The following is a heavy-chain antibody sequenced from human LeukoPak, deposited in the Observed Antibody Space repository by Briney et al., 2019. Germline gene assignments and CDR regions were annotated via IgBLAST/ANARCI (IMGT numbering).Heavy chain of an antibody. CDR2: INHSGST. V-gene: IGHV4-34*01. J-gene: IGHJ4*02. D-gene: IGHD5-24*01. CDR1: GGSFSGYY. CDR3: ARRRDGYNFDY. Sequence: SETLSLTCAVYGGSFSGYYWSWIRQPPGKGLEWIGEINHSGSTNYNPSLKSRVTISVDTSKNQFSLKLSSVTAADTAVYYCARRRDGYNFDYWGQGTLVTVSS.